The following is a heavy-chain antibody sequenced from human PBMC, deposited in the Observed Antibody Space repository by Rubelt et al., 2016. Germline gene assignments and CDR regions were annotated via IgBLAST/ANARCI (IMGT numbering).Heavy chain of an antibody. CDR2: ISGSGGNT. Sequence: VRQAPGKGLEWVSVISGSGGNTDYADFVRGRFTISRDNSKKTLYLQMNSLRVEDTAEYYCARDSPNPYWYFDLWGRGTLVTVSS. CDR3: ARDSPNPYWYFDL. J-gene: IGHJ2*01. V-gene: IGHV3-23*01.